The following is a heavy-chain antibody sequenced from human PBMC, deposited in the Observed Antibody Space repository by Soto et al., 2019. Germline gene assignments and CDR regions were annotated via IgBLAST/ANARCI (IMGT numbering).Heavy chain of an antibody. CDR1: GFTFSSYA. V-gene: IGHV3-23*01. J-gene: IGHJ4*02. D-gene: IGHD3-10*01. CDR3: AKSRNYYGSGSYNY. CDR2: ISGSGGST. Sequence: VGSLRLSCAASGFTFSSYAMSWVRQAPGKGLEWVSAISGSGGSTYYADSVKGRFTISRDNSKNTLYLQMNSLRAEDTAVYYCAKSRNYYGSGSYNYWGQGTLVTVSS.